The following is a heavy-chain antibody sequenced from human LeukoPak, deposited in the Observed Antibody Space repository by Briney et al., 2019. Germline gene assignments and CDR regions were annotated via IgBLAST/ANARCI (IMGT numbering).Heavy chain of an antibody. J-gene: IGHJ6*02. CDR3: ARAPREVYYGMDA. Sequence: ASVKVSCKASGYTFTGYYMHWVRQAPGQGLEWMGWINPNSGGINYAQKFQGRVTMTRDTSISTAYMELSRLRSDDTAVYYCARAPREVYYGMDAWGQGTTVTASS. CDR1: GYTFTGYY. V-gene: IGHV1-2*02. CDR2: INPNSGGI.